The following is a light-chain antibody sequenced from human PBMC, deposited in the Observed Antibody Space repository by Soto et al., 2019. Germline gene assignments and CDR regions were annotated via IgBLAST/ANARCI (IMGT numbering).Light chain of an antibody. Sequence: EIVWTPSPVILSLSPCERPALSCMASQTVDNFLAWYQLKPGKAPRLLIYDATKRASGIPVRFTGSGSGTDFILTISNIEAEDVAIYYCQQRKKWPPITVGQGTRLEI. CDR1: QTVDNF. J-gene: IGKJ5*01. CDR3: QQRKKWPPIT. CDR2: DAT. V-gene: IGKV3-11*01.